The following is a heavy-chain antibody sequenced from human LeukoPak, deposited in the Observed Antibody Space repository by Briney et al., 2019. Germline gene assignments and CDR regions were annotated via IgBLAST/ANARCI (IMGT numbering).Heavy chain of an antibody. D-gene: IGHD3-22*01. V-gene: IGHV1-46*01. CDR3: ARTYYYDSSGSGAFDI. CDR1: GYTFTSYY. CDR2: INPSGGST. J-gene: IGHJ3*02. Sequence: VASVKVSCKASGYTFTSYYMHWVRQAPGQGLEWMGIINPSGGSTSYAQKFQGRVTMTRDTSTSTVYMELSSLRSEDTAVYYCARTYYYDSSGSGAFDIWGQGTMVTVSS.